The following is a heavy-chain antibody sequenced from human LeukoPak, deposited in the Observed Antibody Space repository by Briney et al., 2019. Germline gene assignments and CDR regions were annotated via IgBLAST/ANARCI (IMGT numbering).Heavy chain of an antibody. V-gene: IGHV3-7*01. CDR2: INQGGSVR. J-gene: IGHJ4*02. D-gene: IGHD6-13*01. CDR3: ARDPESSSFDL. CDR1: GFSFSTYW. Sequence: GGSLRLSCAASGFSFSTYWMSWVRQTSEKGLEFVANINQGGSVRNYMDSLKGRCTISRDDAKKSLYLEINSLRADDTAVYYCARDPESSSFDLWGRGALVTVSS.